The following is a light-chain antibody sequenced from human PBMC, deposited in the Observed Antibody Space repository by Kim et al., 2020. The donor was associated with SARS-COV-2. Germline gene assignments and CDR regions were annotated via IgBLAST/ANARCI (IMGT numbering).Light chain of an antibody. V-gene: IGKV3-20*01. Sequence: SPGERATLSCRASQSVTSNYLAWYQQRPGQATSLLIYGASSRATGVPDRFSGSGSGTDFTLTISRLEPEDFAVYYCQQYGNSQETFGQGTKVDIK. CDR1: QSVTSNY. J-gene: IGKJ1*01. CDR3: QQYGNSQET. CDR2: GAS.